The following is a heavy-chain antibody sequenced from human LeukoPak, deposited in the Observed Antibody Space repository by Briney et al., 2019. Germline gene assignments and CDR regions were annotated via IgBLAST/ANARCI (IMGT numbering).Heavy chain of an antibody. CDR1: GYTFTSYG. D-gene: IGHD3-16*02. J-gene: IGHJ4*02. CDR3: AREALRLGELSLGY. V-gene: IGHV1-18*01. CDR2: ISAYNGNT. Sequence: ASVKVSCKASGYTFTSYGISWVRQAPGQGLEWMGWISAYNGNTNYAQKLQGRVTMTTDTSTSTAYMELRSLRSDDTAVYYWAREALRLGELSLGYWGQGTLVTVSS.